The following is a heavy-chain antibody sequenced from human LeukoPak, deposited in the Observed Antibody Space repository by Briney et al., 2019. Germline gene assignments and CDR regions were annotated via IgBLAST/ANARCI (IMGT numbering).Heavy chain of an antibody. J-gene: IGHJ5*02. CDR2: ISGSGGST. CDR3: AKDPYSGSYSGDWFDP. D-gene: IGHD1-26*01. Sequence: GGSLRLSCAASGFTFSSYAMSWVRQAPGKGLEWVSAISGSGGSTYYADSVKGRFTISRDNPKNTLYLQMNSLRAEDTAVYYCAKDPYSGSYSGDWFDPWGQGTLVTVSS. V-gene: IGHV3-23*01. CDR1: GFTFSSYA.